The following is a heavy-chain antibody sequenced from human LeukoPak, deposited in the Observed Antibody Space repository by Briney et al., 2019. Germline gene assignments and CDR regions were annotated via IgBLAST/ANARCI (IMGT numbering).Heavy chain of an antibody. CDR3: ARGHSSSWYPLPFDY. J-gene: IGHJ4*02. Sequence: GASVKVSCKASGYTFTSYGISWVRQAPGQGLEWMGWISAYNGNTNYAQKLQGRVTMTTDTSTSTAYMELRSLRSDDTAVCYCARGHSSSWYPLPFDYWGQGTLVTVSS. D-gene: IGHD6-13*01. CDR2: ISAYNGNT. V-gene: IGHV1-18*01. CDR1: GYTFTSYG.